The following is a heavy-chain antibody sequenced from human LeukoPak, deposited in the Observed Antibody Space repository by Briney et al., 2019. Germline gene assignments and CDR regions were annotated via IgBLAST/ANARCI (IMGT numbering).Heavy chain of an antibody. D-gene: IGHD4-17*01. CDR2: IKQDGSQR. CDR3: AREVYGDNYFDY. Sequence: GGSLRLSCAASGFTFGRHWMSWVRQAPGKGPEWVANIKQDGSQRYYVDSVKGRFTISRDNARNSLDLQMSSLRAEDTAVYYCAREVYGDNYFDYRGQGTLVTVSS. V-gene: IGHV3-7*05. J-gene: IGHJ4*02. CDR1: GFTFGRHW.